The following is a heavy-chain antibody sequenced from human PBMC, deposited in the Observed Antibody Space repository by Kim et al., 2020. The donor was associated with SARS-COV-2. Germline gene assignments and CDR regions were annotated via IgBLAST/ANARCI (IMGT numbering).Heavy chain of an antibody. D-gene: IGHD3-22*01. CDR1: GFTFSSYA. Sequence: GGSLRLSCAASGFTFSSYAMSWVRQAPGKGLEWVSAISGSGGSTYYADSVKGRFTISRDNSKNTLYLQMNSLRAEDTAVYYCAKDQRGNYYDSSAVLGGVFDYWGQGTLVTVSS. J-gene: IGHJ4*02. CDR3: AKDQRGNYYDSSAVLGGVFDY. V-gene: IGHV3-23*01. CDR2: ISGSGGST.